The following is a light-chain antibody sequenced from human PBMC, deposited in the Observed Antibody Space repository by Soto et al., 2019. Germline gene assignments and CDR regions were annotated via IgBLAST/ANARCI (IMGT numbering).Light chain of an antibody. J-gene: IGLJ2*01. CDR3: STYKTSSTVVV. V-gene: IGLV2-14*01. CDR2: GVS. Sequence: QSVLTQPASVSGSPGRSITISCTGTSSDIGGYNYVSWYQQYPGKAPKLMIFGVSDRPSGVSNRFSGSKSGTTASLTISGLQAEDEADYYCSTYKTSSTVVVFGGGTQLTVL. CDR1: SSDIGGYNY.